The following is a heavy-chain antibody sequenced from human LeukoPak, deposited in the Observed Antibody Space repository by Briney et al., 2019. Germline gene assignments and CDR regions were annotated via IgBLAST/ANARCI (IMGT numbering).Heavy chain of an antibody. J-gene: IGHJ4*02. CDR1: GDSISSYY. D-gene: IGHD1-7*01. CDR3: ARADWNYGSDY. CDR2: IYYSGST. Sequence: SETLSLTCTVSGDSISSYYWSWIRQPPGKGLEWIGYIYYSGSTNYNPSLKSRVTISVDTSKNQFSLKLSSVTAADTAVYYCARADWNYGSDYWGQGTLVTVSS. V-gene: IGHV4-59*01.